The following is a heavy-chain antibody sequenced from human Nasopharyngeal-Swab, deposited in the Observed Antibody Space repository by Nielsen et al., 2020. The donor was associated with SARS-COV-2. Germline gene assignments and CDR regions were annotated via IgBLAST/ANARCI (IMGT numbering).Heavy chain of an antibody. V-gene: IGHV1-2*04. D-gene: IGHD5-24*01. Sequence: ASVNVSCMASGYTFTGYYMHWVRQAPGQGVEWMGWINPNRGGTNYAQKFQGWVTMTRDTSISTAYMELSRLRSDDTAVYYCARDRLGDGYNSYGMDVWGQGTTVTVSS. CDR1: GYTFTGYY. CDR3: ARDRLGDGYNSYGMDV. CDR2: INPNRGGT. J-gene: IGHJ6*02.